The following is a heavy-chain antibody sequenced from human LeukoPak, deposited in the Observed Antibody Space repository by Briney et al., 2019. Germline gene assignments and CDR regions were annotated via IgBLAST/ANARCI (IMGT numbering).Heavy chain of an antibody. CDR1: GGSISSGGYY. Sequence: SETLSLTCTVSGGSISSGGYYWSWIRQHPGKGLEWVGYIYYSGSTYYNPSLKSRVTISVDTSKNQFSLKLSSVTAADTAVYYCARVPSTVVTPVDYWGQGTLVTVSS. V-gene: IGHV4-31*03. CDR2: IYYSGST. J-gene: IGHJ4*02. CDR3: ARVPSTVVTPVDY. D-gene: IGHD4-23*01.